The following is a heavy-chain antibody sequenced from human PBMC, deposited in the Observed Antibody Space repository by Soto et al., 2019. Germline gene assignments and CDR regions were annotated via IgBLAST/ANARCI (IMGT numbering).Heavy chain of an antibody. Sequence: SETLSLTCAVYGGSFSGYYWSWIRQPPGKGLEWIGEINHSGSTNYNPSLKSRVTISVDTSKNQFSLKLSSVTAADTAVYYCARDGIAPNNWFDPWGQGTLVTVSS. CDR2: INHSGST. D-gene: IGHD6-13*01. CDR1: GGSFSGYY. V-gene: IGHV4-34*01. CDR3: ARDGIAPNNWFDP. J-gene: IGHJ5*02.